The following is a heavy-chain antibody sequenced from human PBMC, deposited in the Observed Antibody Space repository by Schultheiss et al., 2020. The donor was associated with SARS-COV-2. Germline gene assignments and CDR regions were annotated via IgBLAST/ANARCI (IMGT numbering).Heavy chain of an antibody. CDR2: IYTSGST. V-gene: IGHV4-61*02. J-gene: IGHJ6*02. D-gene: IGHD1-7*01. CDR1: GGSISSSSYY. Sequence: SETLSLTCTVSGGSISSSSYYWGWIRQPAGKGVEWIGRIYTSGSTNYNPSLKSRVTMSVDTSKNQFSLKLSSVTAADTAVYYCAREDWNYLASDYYGMDVWGQGTTVTVSS. CDR3: AREDWNYLASDYYGMDV.